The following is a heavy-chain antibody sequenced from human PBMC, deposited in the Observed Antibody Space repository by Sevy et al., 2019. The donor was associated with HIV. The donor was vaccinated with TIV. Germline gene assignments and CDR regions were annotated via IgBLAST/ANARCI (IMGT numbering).Heavy chain of an antibody. J-gene: IGHJ6*02. Sequence: GGSLRLSCAASGFPFNDHAMHWVRLVPGKGLEWVSGISWNSRNIGYADSVKGRFTISRDNTWNSVYLEMHSLRPEDTVLYYCAKDINRGCDGVNCYSYYYYFYGLDVWGQGTTVTVSS. D-gene: IGHD2-21*01. CDR3: AKDINRGCDGVNCYSYYYYFYGLDV. V-gene: IGHV3-9*01. CDR2: ISWNSRNI. CDR1: GFPFNDHA.